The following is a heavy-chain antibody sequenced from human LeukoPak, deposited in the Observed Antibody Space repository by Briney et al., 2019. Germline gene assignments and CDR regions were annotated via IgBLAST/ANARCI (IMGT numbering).Heavy chain of an antibody. CDR2: IYPNGDT. V-gene: IGHV4-4*07. CDR3: ARHSAHSSTNDAFDI. CDR1: GGSISTYY. Sequence: PSETLSLTCTVSGGSISTYYWSWIRQPAGKGLEWIGRIYPNGDTDYNPSLKSRVTMSVDTSKNQFSLRLISVTAADTAVYYCARHSAHSSTNDAFDIWGQGTMVTVSS. D-gene: IGHD6-13*01. J-gene: IGHJ3*02.